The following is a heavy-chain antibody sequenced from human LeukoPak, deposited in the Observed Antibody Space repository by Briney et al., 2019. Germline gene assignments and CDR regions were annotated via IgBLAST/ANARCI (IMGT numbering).Heavy chain of an antibody. V-gene: IGHV3-30*18. CDR2: ISYDGSNK. Sequence: GGSLRLSCAASGFTFSSYGMHWVRQAPGKGLEWVAVISYDGSNKYYADSVKGRFTISRDNSKNTVFLQMNGLRAEDTAVYYCAKWGDCDVLTGYYVSDYWGQGTLVTVSS. D-gene: IGHD3-9*01. J-gene: IGHJ4*02. CDR3: AKWGDCDVLTGYYVSDY. CDR1: GFTFSSYG.